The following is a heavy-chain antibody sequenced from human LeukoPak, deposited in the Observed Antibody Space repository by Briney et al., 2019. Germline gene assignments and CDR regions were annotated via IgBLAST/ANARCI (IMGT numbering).Heavy chain of an antibody. CDR1: GFTFSGYG. V-gene: IGHV3-30*02. Sequence: GGSLRLSCAASGFTFSGYGMHWVRQAPGKGLEWVAFIRNDGSNQYYAGSMKGRFTISRDNSKNTLYLQINSLRTEDTAIYYCAKDDILTGYSLDYWGQGTLVTVSS. CDR3: AKDDILTGYSLDY. J-gene: IGHJ4*02. CDR2: IRNDGSNQ. D-gene: IGHD3-9*01.